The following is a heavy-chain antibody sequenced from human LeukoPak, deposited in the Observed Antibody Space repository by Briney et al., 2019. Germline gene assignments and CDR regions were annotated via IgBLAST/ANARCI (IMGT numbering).Heavy chain of an antibody. J-gene: IGHJ4*02. CDR2: IKQDGSVI. Sequence: GGALRLSCVVPGFTFRNYWMDWVREAPGKGLECVAFIKQDGSVISSVESVKSRVTISRDNAQSTLCLQMNSLGVEDTAVYYCAARGDLSWFGALRHWSQGTLVTVSS. CDR3: AARGDLSWFGALRH. V-gene: IGHV3-7*01. D-gene: IGHD3-16*02. CDR1: GFTFRNYW.